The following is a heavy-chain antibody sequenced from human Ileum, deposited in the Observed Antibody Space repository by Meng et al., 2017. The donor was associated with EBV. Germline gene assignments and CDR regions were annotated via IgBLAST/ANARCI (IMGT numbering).Heavy chain of an antibody. V-gene: IGHV2-5*02. CDR2: IYCDNDG. CDR3: AHRLSGSTWDGGYFDY. CDR1: GSSPPTXXXG. D-gene: IGHD6-13*01. Sequence: QIPSGESPPRSENXXHPPXLFSXXAGSSPPTXXXGVGWFRPPPRKAPECLASIYCDNDGRYNPSLNTRLAISKDTSKNQVVLTMTNMGPVDTAIYYCAHRLSGSTWDGGYFDYWGQGIXVTVSS. J-gene: IGHJ4*02.